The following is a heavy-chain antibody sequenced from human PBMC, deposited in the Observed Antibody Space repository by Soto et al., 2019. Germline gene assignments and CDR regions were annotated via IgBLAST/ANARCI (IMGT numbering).Heavy chain of an antibody. CDR3: AKDLLPNTVTTCGS. J-gene: IGHJ5*02. D-gene: IGHD4-17*01. V-gene: IGHV3-30*18. Sequence: QVQLVESGGGVVQPGRSLGLSCAASGFTFDSYGMHWVRQAPGKGLEWVAVISSDGNNKYYADSVKGRFTISRDNFKNTLYLQMSSLRADDTAVYYCAKDLLPNTVTTCGSWGQGTLVTVSS. CDR1: GFTFDSYG. CDR2: ISSDGNNK.